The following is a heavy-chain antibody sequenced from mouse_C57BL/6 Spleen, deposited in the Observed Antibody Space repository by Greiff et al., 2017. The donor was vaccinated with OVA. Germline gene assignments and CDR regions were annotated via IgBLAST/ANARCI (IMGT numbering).Heavy chain of an antibody. D-gene: IGHD4-1*01. CDR3: ARSERDGRELGLDY. V-gene: IGHV1-39*01. Sequence: VQLKESGPELVKPGASVKISCKASGYSFTDYNMNWVKQSNGKSLEWIGVINPNYGTTSYNQKFKGKATLTVDQSSSTAYMQLNSLTSEDSAVYYCARSERDGRELGLDYWGQGTTRTVSS. CDR1: GYSFTDYN. J-gene: IGHJ2*01. CDR2: INPNYGTT.